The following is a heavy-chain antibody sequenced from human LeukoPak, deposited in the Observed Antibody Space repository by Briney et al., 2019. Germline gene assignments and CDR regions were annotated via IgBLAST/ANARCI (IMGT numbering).Heavy chain of an antibody. Sequence: TGGSLRLSCAASGFTFSSYEMNWVRQAPGKGLEWVSYISSSGSTIYYADSVKGRFTISRDNAKNSLYLQMNSLRAEDTAVYYCARDQEGYCSGGSCYFNWFDPWGQGTLVTVSS. CDR1: GFTFSSYE. CDR2: ISSSGSTI. D-gene: IGHD2-15*01. CDR3: ARDQEGYCSGGSCYFNWFDP. J-gene: IGHJ5*02. V-gene: IGHV3-48*03.